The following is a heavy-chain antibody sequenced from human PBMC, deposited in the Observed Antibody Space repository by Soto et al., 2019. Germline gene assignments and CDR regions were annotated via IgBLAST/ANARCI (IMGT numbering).Heavy chain of an antibody. V-gene: IGHV1-46*01. CDR2: ISLYHHST. CDR1: VYPFTDYF. D-gene: IGHD2-21*02. J-gene: IGHJ4*02. Sequence: VSVKVSCKTSVYPFTDYFIHWVRQAPGQGLEWMGIISLYHHSTSYAQKFQGRLTVTADTSTTTVYMDLSSLTSEDSAVYWCARELYSCGGDCPYYMDYWGQGTLVTVSS. CDR3: ARELYSCGGDCPYYMDY.